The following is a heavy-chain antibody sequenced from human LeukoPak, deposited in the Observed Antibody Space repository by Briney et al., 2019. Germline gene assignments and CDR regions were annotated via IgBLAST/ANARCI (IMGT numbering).Heavy chain of an antibody. CDR1: GFIFSNYY. J-gene: IGHJ4*02. V-gene: IGHV3-7*01. CDR3: ARRKEVQTTFDC. D-gene: IGHD1-14*01. Sequence: GGSLRLSCAASGFIFSNYYMGWVRQAPGKGLEWVANIQEDGSATYYVDSVKGRFTISRDNAKNSLDLQMNSLRAEDTAVYFCARRKEVQTTFDCWGQGALVTVSS. CDR2: IQEDGSAT.